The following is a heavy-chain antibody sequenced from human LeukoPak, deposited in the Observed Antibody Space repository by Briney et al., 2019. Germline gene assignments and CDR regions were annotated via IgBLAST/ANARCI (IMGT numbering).Heavy chain of an antibody. CDR3: ARGGSYLSAFDI. CDR1: GFTVSSNY. D-gene: IGHD1-26*01. V-gene: IGHV3-53*01. CDR2: IYSGGST. J-gene: IGHJ3*02. Sequence: GGSLRLSCAASGFTVSSNYMSWVRQAPGKGLERVSIIYSGGSTFYADSVKGRFTISRDNSKNTLYLQMNSLRAEDTAVYYCARGGSYLSAFDIWGQGTMVTVFS.